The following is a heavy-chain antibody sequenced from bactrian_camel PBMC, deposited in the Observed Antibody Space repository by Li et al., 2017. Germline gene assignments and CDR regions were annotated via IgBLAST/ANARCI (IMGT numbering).Heavy chain of an antibody. CDR2: IDMYGGA. CDR1: GYTYSSLD. Sequence: EVQLVESGGGSVQAGGSLRLSCAASGYTYSSLDMGWFRQAPGKEREGVAGIDMYGGASYVDSVKGRFTISQDDAKNTVYLQMNSLRPDDTAMYYCAASYYCSERDRLADWRYNYWGQGTQVTVS. J-gene: IGHJ4*01. CDR3: AASYYCSERDRLADWRYNY. D-gene: IGHD4*01. V-gene: IGHV3S10*01.